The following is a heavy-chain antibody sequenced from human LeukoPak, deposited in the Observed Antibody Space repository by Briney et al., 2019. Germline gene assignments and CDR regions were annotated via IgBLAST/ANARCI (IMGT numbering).Heavy chain of an antibody. J-gene: IGHJ4*02. CDR3: ARFPDYYDSSGYYFLDY. CDR2: IKQDGSEK. Sequence: GGSLRLSCAASGFTFSSYWMSWVRQGTGKGLEWVANIKQDGSEKYYVDSVKGRFTISRDNAKNSLYLQMNSLRAEDTAVYYCARFPDYYDSSGYYFLDYWGQGTLVTVSS. CDR1: GFTFSSYW. V-gene: IGHV3-7*01. D-gene: IGHD3-22*01.